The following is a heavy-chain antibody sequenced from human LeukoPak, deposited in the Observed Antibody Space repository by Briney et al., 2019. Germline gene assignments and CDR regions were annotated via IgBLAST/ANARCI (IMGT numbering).Heavy chain of an antibody. D-gene: IGHD6-6*01. V-gene: IGHV3-7*03. CDR2: TNSDGSEG. Sequence: GGSLRLSCAASGFTFSSYAMSWVRQAPGKGLEWVASTNSDGSEGYYADVVKGRFTISRDNAKNSLYLQINSLRAEDTAVYYCARSSYSSSSSVWGQGTMVTVSS. J-gene: IGHJ3*01. CDR3: ARSSYSSSSSV. CDR1: GFTFSSYA.